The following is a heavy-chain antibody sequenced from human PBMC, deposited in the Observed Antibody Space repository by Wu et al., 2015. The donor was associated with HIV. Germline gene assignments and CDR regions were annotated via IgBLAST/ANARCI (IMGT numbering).Heavy chain of an antibody. Sequence: QVQLVQSGAEVKKPGASVKVSCKASGFIFTNKYMHWVRQAPGQGLEWMGVMNPSANKISYAQSFQGRVTMTSDTSTTAVYMELDGLRSDDTAVYYCATRIGGTMEAFNMWGQGTLVTVSS. V-gene: IGHV1-46*01. CDR3: ATRIGGTMEAFNM. J-gene: IGHJ3*02. CDR1: GFIFTNKY. CDR2: MNPSANKI. D-gene: IGHD2/OR15-2a*01.